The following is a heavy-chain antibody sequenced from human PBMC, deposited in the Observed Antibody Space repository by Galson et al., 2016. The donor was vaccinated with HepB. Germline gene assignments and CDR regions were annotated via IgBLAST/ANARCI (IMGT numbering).Heavy chain of an antibody. CDR2: IYSGGST. CDR3: ARAAGSSWYRSCFDH. D-gene: IGHD6-13*01. V-gene: IGHV3-53*04. J-gene: IGHJ4*02. CDR1: GFTVSSNY. Sequence: SLRLSCAASGFTVSSNYMRWVRQAPGKGLEWVSVIYSGGSTYYADSVKGRFTISRHSSKNTLYLQMNSLRAEDTAVYYCARAAGSSWYRSCFDHWGQGTLVTVSS.